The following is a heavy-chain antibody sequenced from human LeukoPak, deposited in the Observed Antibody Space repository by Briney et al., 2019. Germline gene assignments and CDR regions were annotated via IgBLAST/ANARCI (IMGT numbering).Heavy chain of an antibody. J-gene: IGHJ3*02. V-gene: IGHV3-48*01. CDR3: ATLPDVLRYFDWSLAFDI. CDR2: ISSSSSTI. D-gene: IGHD3-9*01. Sequence: GGSLRLSCAASGFTFSSYSMNWVRQAPGKGLEWVSYISSSSSTIYYADSVKGRFTISRDNSKNTLYLQMNSLRAEDTAVYYCATLPDVLRYFDWSLAFDIWGQGTMVTVSS. CDR1: GFTFSSYS.